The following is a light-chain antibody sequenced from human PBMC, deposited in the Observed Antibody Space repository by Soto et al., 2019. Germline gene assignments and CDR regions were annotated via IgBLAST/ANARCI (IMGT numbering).Light chain of an antibody. Sequence: QSVLTQPPSASGSPGQSVTISCTGTSSDVGGYDFVSWYQHHPGKAPKLMIYEVSKRPSGVPDRFSGSKSGNTASLTVSGLQAEDEADSYCSSYAGSNNLVFGTGTKVTVL. J-gene: IGLJ1*01. V-gene: IGLV2-8*01. CDR3: SSYAGSNNLV. CDR2: EVS. CDR1: SSDVGGYDF.